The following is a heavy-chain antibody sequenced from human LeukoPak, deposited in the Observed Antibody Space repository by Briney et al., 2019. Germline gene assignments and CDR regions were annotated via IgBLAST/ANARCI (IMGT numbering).Heavy chain of an antibody. CDR1: GGSISSYY. V-gene: IGHV4-59*01. CDR2: IYYSGST. Sequence: SETLSLTCTVSGGSISSYYWSWIRQPPGKGLEWIGYIYYSGSTNYNPSLKSRVTISVDTSKNQFSLKLSSVTAADTAVYYCARDGGVAPAASYYYYGMDVWGQGTTVTVSS. CDR3: ARDGGVAPAASYYYYGMDV. J-gene: IGHJ6*02. D-gene: IGHD2-2*01.